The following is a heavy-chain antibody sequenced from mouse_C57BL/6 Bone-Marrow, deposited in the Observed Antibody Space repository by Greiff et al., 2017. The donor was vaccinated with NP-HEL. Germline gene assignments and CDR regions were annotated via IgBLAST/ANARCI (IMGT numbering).Heavy chain of an antibody. CDR2: ILPGSGST. CDR1: GYTFTGYW. J-gene: IGHJ4*01. Sequence: VKLQQSGAELMKPGASVKLSCKATGYTFTGYWIEWVKQRPGHGLEWIGEILPGSGSTNYNEKFKGKATFTADTSSNTAYMQLSSLTTEDSAIYYCARSRITTVVAPRAMDYWGQGTSVTVSS. V-gene: IGHV1-9*01. CDR3: ARSRITTVVAPRAMDY. D-gene: IGHD1-1*01.